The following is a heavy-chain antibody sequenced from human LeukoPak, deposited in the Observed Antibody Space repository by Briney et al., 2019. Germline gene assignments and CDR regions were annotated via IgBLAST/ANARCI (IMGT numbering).Heavy chain of an antibody. CDR3: ATCTWLHYFDH. CDR2: IYPDGST. V-gene: IGHV3-53*01. D-gene: IGHD2-8*01. Sequence: GGSLRLSCAASGFTFSSYAMSWVRQAPGKGLEWVSVIYPDGSTYYADSVKGRFTISRGNSKNTLYLQMNSLRAEDTAVYYCATCTWLHYFDHWGQGTLVTVSS. J-gene: IGHJ4*02. CDR1: GFTFSSYA.